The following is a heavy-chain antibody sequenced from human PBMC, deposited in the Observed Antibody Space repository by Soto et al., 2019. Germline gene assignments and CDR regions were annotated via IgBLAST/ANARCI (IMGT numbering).Heavy chain of an antibody. J-gene: IGHJ4*02. V-gene: IGHV5-51*01. D-gene: IGHD6-6*01. CDR2: IFPGDSDT. CDR1: GYIFANDW. CDR3: ARRVAAHPHFDF. Sequence: GESLKISCKGSGYIFANDWIAWVRQMPGKGLEWMGIIFPGDSDTRYSPSFQGQVTISADKSINTAYLQWSSLKASDTAVYYCARRVAAHPHFDFWGQGALVTVSS.